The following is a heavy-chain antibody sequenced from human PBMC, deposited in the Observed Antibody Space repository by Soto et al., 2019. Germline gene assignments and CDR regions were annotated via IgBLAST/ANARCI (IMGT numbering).Heavy chain of an antibody. D-gene: IGHD3-10*01. CDR2: INHSGST. J-gene: IGHJ5*02. V-gene: IGHV4-34*01. CDR1: GGSFSGYC. CDR3: ARALITMVRSVNWFAL. Sequence: ETLSLTCAVYGGSFSGYCWSWIRQPPGKGLEWIGEINHSGSTNYNPSLKSRVTISVDTSKNQFSLRLSSVTAADTAVYYCARALITMVRSVNWFALWGQGILVTVSS.